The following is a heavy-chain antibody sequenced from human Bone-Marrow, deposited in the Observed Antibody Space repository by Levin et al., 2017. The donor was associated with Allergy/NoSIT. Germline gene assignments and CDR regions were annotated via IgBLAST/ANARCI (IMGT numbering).Heavy chain of an antibody. CDR1: GYTFTSYD. V-gene: IGHV1-8*01. D-gene: IGHD6-19*01. Sequence: ASVKVSCKASGYTFTSYDINWVRQATGQGLEWMGWMNPNSGNTGYAQKFQGRVTMTRNTSISTAYMELSSLRSEDTAVYYCARVSAVAGLRKYYFDYWGQGTLVTVSS. J-gene: IGHJ4*02. CDR2: MNPNSGNT. CDR3: ARVSAVAGLRKYYFDY.